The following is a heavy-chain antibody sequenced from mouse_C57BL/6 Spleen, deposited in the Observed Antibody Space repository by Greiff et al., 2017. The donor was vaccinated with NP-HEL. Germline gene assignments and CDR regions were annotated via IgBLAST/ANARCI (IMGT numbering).Heavy chain of an antibody. CDR2: IYPGNSDT. CDR1: GYTFTSYW. J-gene: IGHJ2*01. V-gene: IGHV1-5*01. D-gene: IGHD1-1*01. CDR3: TRLFITTVEDFDY. Sequence: EVQLQQSGTVLARPGASVKMSCKTSGYTFTSYWMHWVKQRPGQGLEWIGAIYPGNSDTSYNQKFKGKAKLTAVTSASTAYMELSSLTNEDSAVYYCTRLFITTVEDFDYWGQGTTLTVSS.